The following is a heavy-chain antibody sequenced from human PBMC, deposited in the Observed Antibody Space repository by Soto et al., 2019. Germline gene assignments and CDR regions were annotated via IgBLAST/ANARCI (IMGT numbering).Heavy chain of an antibody. D-gene: IGHD4-17*01. CDR3: ARDLLDTTVDYYFDS. CDR2: IYHSGSS. J-gene: IGHJ4*02. Sequence: SETLSLTCTVSGGSLSSGTYYWSWIRQPPGKGLEWIGYIYHSGSSQSNPSLKSRVTISIDTSKNQFSLELRSVTAADTAVYYCARDLLDTTVDYYFDSWGPGRLVTVSS. V-gene: IGHV4-30-4*01. CDR1: GGSLSSGTYY.